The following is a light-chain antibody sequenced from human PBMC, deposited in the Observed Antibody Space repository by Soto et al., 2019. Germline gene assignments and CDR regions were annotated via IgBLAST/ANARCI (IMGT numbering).Light chain of an antibody. CDR1: SSDVGSYNY. CDR3: SSYTRSSTLV. J-gene: IGLJ2*01. CDR2: DVS. V-gene: IGLV2-14*03. Sequence: QSVLTQPASVSGSPGQSITFSCTGTSSDVGSYNYVSWYQQHPGKAPKLMIYDVSNRPLGISNRFSGSKSGNKASLTISGLQAEDEADYYCSSYTRSSTLVFGGGTKLTVL.